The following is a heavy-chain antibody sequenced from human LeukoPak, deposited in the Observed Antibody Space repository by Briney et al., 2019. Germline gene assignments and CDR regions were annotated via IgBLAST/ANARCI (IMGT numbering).Heavy chain of an antibody. CDR1: GYTFTGYY. Sequence: ASVKVSCKASGYTFTGYYMHWVRQAPGQGLEWMGWINPNSGGTNYAQKFQGRVTMTRDTSISTAYMELSRLRPDDTAVYYCARDLLPISLSYYYYMDVWGKGTTVTVSS. J-gene: IGHJ6*03. CDR2: INPNSGGT. CDR3: ARDLLPISLSYYYYMDV. V-gene: IGHV1-2*02. D-gene: IGHD3-16*01.